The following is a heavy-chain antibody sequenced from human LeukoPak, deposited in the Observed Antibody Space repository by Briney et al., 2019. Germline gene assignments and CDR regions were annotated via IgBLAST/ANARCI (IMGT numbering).Heavy chain of an antibody. J-gene: IGHJ4*02. CDR1: GFTFDGYA. CDR3: ARAVSAARVYDY. CDR2: ISWNSGSI. D-gene: IGHD2-15*01. Sequence: HPGGSLRLSCAASGFTFDGYAMHWVRQAPGKGLEWVSGISWNSGSIGYADSVKGRFTISRDNANNSLYLQMNSLRVEDTAVYYCARAVSAARVYDYWGQGTLVTVSS. V-gene: IGHV3-9*01.